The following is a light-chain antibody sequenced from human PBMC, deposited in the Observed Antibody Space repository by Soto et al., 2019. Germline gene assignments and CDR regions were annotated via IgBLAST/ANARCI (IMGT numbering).Light chain of an antibody. CDR2: DAS. J-gene: IGKJ1*01. Sequence: EVVLTQSPATLSVSPGDIATLSCRASQYIGSAVAWYHQRSGQAPRLLIFDASIRVPTTPARFSGSVSGTEFTLTISSLESEDFAVYFCQKYGDRPRKFGQGTKVDIK. V-gene: IGKV3-15*01. CDR1: QYIGSA. CDR3: QKYGDRPRK.